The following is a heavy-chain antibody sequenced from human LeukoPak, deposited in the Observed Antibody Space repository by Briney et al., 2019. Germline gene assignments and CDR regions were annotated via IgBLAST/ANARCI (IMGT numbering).Heavy chain of an antibody. Sequence: PSETLSLTCTVSGGSISSYYWIWIRQPPGKGLEWIGFIYYNGKTNYNPSLKSRVTISEDSSRSQSSLKLTSVTAADTAVYYCARGVAGSGSTPKYWGQGTLVTVSS. J-gene: IGHJ4*02. V-gene: IGHV4-59*01. CDR1: GGSISSYY. CDR3: ARGVAGSGSTPKY. D-gene: IGHD1-26*01. CDR2: IYYNGKT.